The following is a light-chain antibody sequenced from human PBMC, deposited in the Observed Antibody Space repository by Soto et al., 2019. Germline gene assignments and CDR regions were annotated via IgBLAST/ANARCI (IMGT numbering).Light chain of an antibody. Sequence: QSALTQPASVSGSPGQSITISCTGGSNDVGGYDFVSWYQQHPGKAPKLMIYEVTSRPSGVSTRFSGSKSGYTASLTISGLQSEDEADYYCSSYTSSSSHWVFGEGTKVTVL. CDR1: SNDVGGYDF. CDR2: EVT. CDR3: SSYTSSSSHWV. J-gene: IGLJ3*02. V-gene: IGLV2-14*01.